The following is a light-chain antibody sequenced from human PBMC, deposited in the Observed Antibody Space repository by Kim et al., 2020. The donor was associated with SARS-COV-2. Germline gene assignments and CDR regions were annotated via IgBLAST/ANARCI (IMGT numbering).Light chain of an antibody. CDR1: QSVSSY. Sequence: LSQGERATLSCRASQSVSSYLAWYQQNPGQAPRLLIYDASNRATGIPARFSGSGSGTDFTLTISSLEPEDFAVYYCQQRSDWPPYTFGQGTKLEI. V-gene: IGKV3-11*01. CDR2: DAS. J-gene: IGKJ2*01. CDR3: QQRSDWPPYT.